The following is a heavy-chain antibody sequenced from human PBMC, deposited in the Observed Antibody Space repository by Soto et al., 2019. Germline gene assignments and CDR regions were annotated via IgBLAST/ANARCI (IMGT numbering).Heavy chain of an antibody. CDR1: GFTFSSYA. D-gene: IGHD3-22*01. CDR3: AKVDTSAHTGY. Sequence: EVQVLESGGGLVQPGGSLRLSCAASGFTFSSYAMIWVRQAPGKGLEWVSAISYDGAGTYYADSVKGRFTISRDNSRNTLYLQMNNLRAEDTAIYYCAKVDTSAHTGYWGQGTLVTVSS. V-gene: IGHV3-23*01. J-gene: IGHJ4*02. CDR2: ISYDGAGT.